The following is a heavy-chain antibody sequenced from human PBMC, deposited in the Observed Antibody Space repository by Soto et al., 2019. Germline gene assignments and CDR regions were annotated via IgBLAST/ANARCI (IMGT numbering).Heavy chain of an antibody. D-gene: IGHD2-2*01. CDR3: ARRSVLEYSSTFDY. Sequence: ASVKVSCKASGGTFSSYAISWVRQAPGQGLEWMGGIIPIFGTANYAQKFQGRVTITADESTSTAYMELSSLRSEDTAVYYCARRSVLEYSSTFDYWGQGTLVTVSS. V-gene: IGHV1-69*13. CDR2: IIPIFGTA. CDR1: GGTFSSYA. J-gene: IGHJ4*02.